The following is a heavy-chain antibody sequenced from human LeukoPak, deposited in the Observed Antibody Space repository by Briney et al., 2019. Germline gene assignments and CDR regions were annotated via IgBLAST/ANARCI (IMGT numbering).Heavy chain of an antibody. CDR2: IYSGGST. V-gene: IGHV3-66*04. CDR3: ATLSRGYSYGRTEFDY. CDR1: GFTVSSNY. Sequence: QAGGSLRLSCAASGFTVSSNYMSWVRQAPGKGLEWVSVIYSGGSTYYADSVKGRYTISRDNSKNTLYLQMNSLRAEDTAVYYCATLSRGYSYGRTEFDYWGQGTLVTVSS. J-gene: IGHJ4*02. D-gene: IGHD5-18*01.